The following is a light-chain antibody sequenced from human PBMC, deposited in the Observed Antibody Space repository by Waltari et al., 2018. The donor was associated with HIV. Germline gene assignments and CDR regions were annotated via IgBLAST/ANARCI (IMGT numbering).Light chain of an antibody. J-gene: IGLJ2*01. Sequence: SVLTVPPSPPLTLGQRATSTFSAAPSKIGGNFAFLSQHLPGTAPKLFIHRNDQRPSRVPDRFSGSTSCTSASLAISGLRSEDEADYYCVAWDDSLRGVLFGGGTKVAVL. CDR3: VAWDDSLRGVL. V-gene: IGLV1-47*01. CDR1: PSKIGGNF. CDR2: RND.